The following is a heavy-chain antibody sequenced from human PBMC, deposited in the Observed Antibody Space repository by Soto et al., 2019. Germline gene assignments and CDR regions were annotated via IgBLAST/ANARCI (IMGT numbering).Heavy chain of an antibody. CDR2: VNPSSGNT. D-gene: IGHD1-20*01. V-gene: IGHV1-8*02. J-gene: IGHJ5*02. CDR3: ARASMYIWNDH. CDR1: GYTFTTYD. Sequence: QVQLVQSGAEVKRPGASVKVSCAASGYTFTTYDINWVRQASGQGLEWMGCVNPSSGNTVYAQKFHGRVTMTRDTSISPAYMELGSLKSDDTAIYYCARASMYIWNDHWGQGTLVTVSS.